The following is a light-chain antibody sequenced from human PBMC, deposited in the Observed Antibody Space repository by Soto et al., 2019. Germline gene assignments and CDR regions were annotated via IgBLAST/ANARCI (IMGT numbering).Light chain of an antibody. V-gene: IGKV1-9*01. Sequence: DIQLTQSPSFLSASVGDRVTITCRASQGITNSLAWYQQKPGKAPNLLIYATSTLQGGVPSRFSGSGSGTDFTLTISSLQPEDFATYYCQQLTSNPLTFGGGIKVEIK. CDR3: QQLTSNPLT. J-gene: IGKJ4*01. CDR2: ATS. CDR1: QGITNS.